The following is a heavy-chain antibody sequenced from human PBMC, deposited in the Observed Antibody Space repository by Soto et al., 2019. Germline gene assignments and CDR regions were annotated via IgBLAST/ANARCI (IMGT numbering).Heavy chain of an antibody. CDR3: ARHGFGPLHGLVDV. J-gene: IGHJ6*02. Sequence: QVQLQESGPGLVKPSETLSLTCTVSGDSLTNYYCSWFRQPPGKGLEWIGYIMYSGYSAYNLSLKRRVTISLNTSKAQFSLMLESVTATDTAVYYCARHGFGPLHGLVDVWGQWTTVIVSS. V-gene: IGHV4-59*08. CDR2: IMYSGYS. CDR1: GDSLTNYY. D-gene: IGHD3-10*01.